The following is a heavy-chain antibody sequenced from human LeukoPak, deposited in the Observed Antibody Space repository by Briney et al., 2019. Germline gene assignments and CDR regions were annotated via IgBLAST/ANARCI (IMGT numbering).Heavy chain of an antibody. Sequence: SVKVSCKASGGTFSSYAISWVRQAPGEGLEWMGGIIPIFGTANYAQKFQGRVTITADKSTSTAYMELSSLRSEDTAVYYCARDTAVAGNWFDPWGQGTLVTVSS. J-gene: IGHJ5*02. CDR1: GGTFSSYA. V-gene: IGHV1-69*06. CDR3: ARDTAVAGNWFDP. D-gene: IGHD6-19*01. CDR2: IIPIFGTA.